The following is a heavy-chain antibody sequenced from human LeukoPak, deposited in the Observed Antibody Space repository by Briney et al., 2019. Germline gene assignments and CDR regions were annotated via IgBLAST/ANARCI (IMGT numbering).Heavy chain of an antibody. V-gene: IGHV1-69*05. CDR2: IIPIFGTA. CDR3: ASXLYAVXTAMVDYYYFDY. CDR1: GGTFSSYA. D-gene: IGHD5-18*01. Sequence: SVKVSCKASGGTFSSYAISWVRQAPGQGLEWMGGIIPIFGTANYAQKFQGRVTITTDESTSTAYMELSSLRSEDTAVYYCASXLYAVXTAMVDYYYFDYWGQGXLVTVXX. J-gene: IGHJ4*02.